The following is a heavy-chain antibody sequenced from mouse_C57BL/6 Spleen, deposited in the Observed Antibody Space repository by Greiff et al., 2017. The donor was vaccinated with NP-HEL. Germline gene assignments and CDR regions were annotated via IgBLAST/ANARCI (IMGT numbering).Heavy chain of an antibody. CDR1: GFTFSSYG. CDR2: ISSGGSYT. V-gene: IGHV5-6*01. J-gene: IGHJ2*01. CDR3: ARQYDGYWDY. D-gene: IGHD2-3*01. Sequence: EVKLMESGGDLVKPGGSLKLSCAASGFTFSSYGMSWVRQTPDKRLEWVATISSGGSYTYYPDSVKGRFTISRDNAKNTLYLQMSSLKSEDTAMYYCARQYDGYWDYWGQGTTLTVSS.